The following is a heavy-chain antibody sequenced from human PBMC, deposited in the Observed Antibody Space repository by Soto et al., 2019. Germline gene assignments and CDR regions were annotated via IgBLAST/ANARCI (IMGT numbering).Heavy chain of an antibody. CDR3: ASSHAGAHITAAVH. J-gene: IGHJ4*02. D-gene: IGHD6-13*01. CDR2: IYYSGST. V-gene: IGHV4-59*12. CDR1: GGSISSYY. Sequence: SETLSLTCTVSGGSISSYYWGWVREPPGKGLEWIGYIYYSGSTNYNPSLKSRVTISVDTSKNQFSLKLSSVTAADTAVYYCASSHAGAHITAAVHWGQGTLVTVSS.